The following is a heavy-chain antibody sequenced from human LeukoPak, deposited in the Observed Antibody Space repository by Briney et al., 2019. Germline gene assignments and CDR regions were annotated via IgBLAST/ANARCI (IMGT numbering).Heavy chain of an antibody. D-gene: IGHD3-16*02. CDR2: IYYSGST. V-gene: IGHV4-39*01. Sequence: PSETLSLTCTVSGGSISSSSYYWGWIRQPPGKGLEWIVSIYYSGSTYYNPSLKSRVTISVDTSKNQFSLKLSSVTAADTAVYYCARPLQVDYDYVWGSYRYTGPFDIWGQGTMVTVSS. J-gene: IGHJ3*02. CDR3: ARPLQVDYDYVWGSYRYTGPFDI. CDR1: GGSISSSSYY.